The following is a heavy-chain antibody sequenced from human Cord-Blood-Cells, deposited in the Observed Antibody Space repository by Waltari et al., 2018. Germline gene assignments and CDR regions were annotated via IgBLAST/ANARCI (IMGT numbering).Heavy chain of an antibody. CDR2: IYYSVST. CDR3: ARLNWNYAFDI. V-gene: IGHV4-39*01. CDR1: GGSISSSSYY. D-gene: IGHD1-7*01. Sequence: QLQLQESGPGLVKPSETLSFTCTVSGGSISSSSYYWGWIRQPPGKGLEWIGSIYYSVSTYYNPSLKSRVTISVDTSKNQFSLKLSSVTAADTAVYYCARLNWNYAFDIWGQGTMVTVSS. J-gene: IGHJ3*02.